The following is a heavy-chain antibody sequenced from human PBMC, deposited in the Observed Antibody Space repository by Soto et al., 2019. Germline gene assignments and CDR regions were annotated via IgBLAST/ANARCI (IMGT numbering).Heavy chain of an antibody. V-gene: IGHV4-39*01. CDR1: GGSISSSSYY. CDR3: ARRGSSSWYGS. Sequence: QQQLQESGPGLVKPSETLSLTCTVSGGSISSSSYYWGWIRQPPGKGLEWIGSIYYSGSTYYNPSLKSRVTISVDTSKNQFSLKLSSVTAADTAVYYCARRGSSSWYGSWGQGTLVTVSS. D-gene: IGHD6-13*01. J-gene: IGHJ5*02. CDR2: IYYSGST.